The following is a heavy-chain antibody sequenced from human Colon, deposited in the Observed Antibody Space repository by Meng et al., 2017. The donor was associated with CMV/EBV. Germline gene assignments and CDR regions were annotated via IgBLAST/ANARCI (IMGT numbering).Heavy chain of an antibody. D-gene: IGHD4-11*01. CDR1: GFTFSSYS. Sequence: GESLKISCAASGFTFSSYSMNWLRQAPGKGLEWVACITFSTTIYYADSVKGRFTISRDNAKNSLFLQMNSLRVEDTAVYYCARIRVSNLVDFDSWGQGTLVTVSS. J-gene: IGHJ4*02. CDR3: ARIRVSNLVDFDS. CDR2: ITFSTTI. V-gene: IGHV3-48*04.